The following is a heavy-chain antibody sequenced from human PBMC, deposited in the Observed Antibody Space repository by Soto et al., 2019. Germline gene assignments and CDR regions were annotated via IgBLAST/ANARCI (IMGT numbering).Heavy chain of an antibody. Sequence: QVQLVQSGAEVKKPGASVKVSCKASGYTFTNYAMHWVRQAPGQRLEWMGWINAANGNTKYSQKFQGRVTITRDTSASTAYMERISRRSEDTAVYYCARSSGYYYVDYWGQGTLVTVSS. J-gene: IGHJ4*02. CDR1: GYTFTNYA. V-gene: IGHV1-3*01. CDR3: ARSSGYYYVDY. CDR2: INAANGNT. D-gene: IGHD3-22*01.